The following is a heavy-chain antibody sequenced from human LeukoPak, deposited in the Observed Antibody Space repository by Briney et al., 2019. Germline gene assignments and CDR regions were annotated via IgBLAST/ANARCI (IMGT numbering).Heavy chain of an antibody. CDR2: IIPILGIA. J-gene: IGHJ4*02. CDR1: GGTFSSYA. Sequence: SVKVSCKASGGTFSSYAISWVRQAPGQGLEWMGRIIPILGIANYAQKFQGRVTITADKSTSTAYMELSSLRSEDTAVYYCAREKWGGGSCFDYWGQGTLVTVSS. D-gene: IGHD2-15*01. V-gene: IGHV1-69*04. CDR3: AREKWGGGSCFDY.